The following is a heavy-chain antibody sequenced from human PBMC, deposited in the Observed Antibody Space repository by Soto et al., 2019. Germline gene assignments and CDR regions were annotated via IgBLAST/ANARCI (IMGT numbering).Heavy chain of an antibody. J-gene: IGHJ5*02. CDR3: ARDYYDSSGYYYVSWFDP. V-gene: IGHV4-59*01. Sequence: PETLFLTCNVSGASISSYYWSWIRQPPGQGLEWIGYIYYSGTSNYNPSLQSRVTISVDTSKNQFSLKLSSVTAADTAMYYCARDYYDSSGYYYVSWFDPWGQGTQVTVSS. D-gene: IGHD3-22*01. CDR1: GASISSYY. CDR2: IYYSGTS.